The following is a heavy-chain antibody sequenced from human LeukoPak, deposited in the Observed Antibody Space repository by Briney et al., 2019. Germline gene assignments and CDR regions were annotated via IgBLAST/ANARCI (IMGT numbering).Heavy chain of an antibody. CDR1: GFTFSTYW. CDR3: AKDKRLEPQDAFDI. J-gene: IGHJ3*02. Sequence: GGSLRLSCAASGFTFSTYWMTWVRQAPGKGLEWVSAISGSGGSTYYADSVKGRFTISRDNSKNTLYLQMNSLRAEDTAVYYCAKDKRLEPQDAFDIWGQGTMVTVSS. D-gene: IGHD1-1*01. CDR2: ISGSGGST. V-gene: IGHV3-23*01.